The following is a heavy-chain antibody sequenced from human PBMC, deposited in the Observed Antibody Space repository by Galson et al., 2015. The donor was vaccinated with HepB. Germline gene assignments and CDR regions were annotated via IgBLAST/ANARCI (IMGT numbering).Heavy chain of an antibody. CDR3: AKDLAGYAPIYGMDV. J-gene: IGHJ6*02. Sequence: SLRLSCAASGFTFSSYGMHWVRQAPGKGLEWVAVISYDGSNKYYADSVKGRFTISRDNSKNTLYLQMNSLRAEDTAVYYCAKDLAGYAPIYGMDVWGQGTTVTVSS. D-gene: IGHD2-2*02. V-gene: IGHV3-30*18. CDR1: GFTFSSYG. CDR2: ISYDGSNK.